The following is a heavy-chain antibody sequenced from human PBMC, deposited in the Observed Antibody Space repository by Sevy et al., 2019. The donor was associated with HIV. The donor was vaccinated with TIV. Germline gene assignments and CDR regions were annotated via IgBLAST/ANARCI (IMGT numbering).Heavy chain of an antibody. Sequence: ASVKVFCKASGGSFSNFPVSWVRQAPGQGLEWMGMIISKFGTTDYAQKFQGRVTITADESTTTAYMELTSLRSEDTAVYYCAREIPDYVSGYYSVDAFDIWGQGTKVTVSS. V-gene: IGHV1-69*13. CDR2: IISKFGTT. D-gene: IGHD3-22*01. J-gene: IGHJ3*02. CDR3: AREIPDYVSGYYSVDAFDI. CDR1: GGSFSNFP.